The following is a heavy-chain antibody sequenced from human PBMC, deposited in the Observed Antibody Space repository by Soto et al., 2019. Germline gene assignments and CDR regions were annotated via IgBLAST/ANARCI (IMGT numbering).Heavy chain of an antibody. CDR1: GFTFSSYG. V-gene: IGHV3-30*18. J-gene: IGHJ4*02. CDR2: ISYDGSNK. D-gene: IGHD6-19*01. Sequence: QVQLVESGGGVVQPGRSLRLSCAASGFTFSSYGMHWVRQAPGKGLEWVAVISYDGSNKYYADSVKGRFTISRDNSKNTLYLQMKSLRAEDTAVYYCAKQWLVRSGFFFDYWGQGTLVTVSS. CDR3: AKQWLVRSGFFFDY.